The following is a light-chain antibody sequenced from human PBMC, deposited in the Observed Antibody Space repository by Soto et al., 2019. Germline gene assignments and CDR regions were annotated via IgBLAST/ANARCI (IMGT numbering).Light chain of an antibody. J-gene: IGKJ5*01. CDR3: QQSFSTPT. CDR1: QRINIY. V-gene: IGKV1-39*01. Sequence: DIQMTQSPSPLSTSIGDRVTITCRASQRINIYLNWYRQKPGKAPELLIYSASNLQSGVPSRFSGSGSGTDFTLTISGLQPEDFATYYCQQSFSTPTFGQGTRLEIK. CDR2: SAS.